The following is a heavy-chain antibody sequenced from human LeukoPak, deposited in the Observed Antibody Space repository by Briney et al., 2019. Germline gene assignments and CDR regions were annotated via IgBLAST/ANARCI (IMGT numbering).Heavy chain of an antibody. Sequence: SETLSLTCAVYGGSFSGYYWSWIRQPPGKGLEWIGEINHSGSTNYNPSLKSRVTISVDTSKNQFSLKLSSVTAADTAVYYCARRNGHSIPLWFRTPRAFDYLGQGTLVTVSS. CDR2: INHSGST. CDR1: GGSFSGYY. J-gene: IGHJ4*02. V-gene: IGHV4-34*01. D-gene: IGHD5-18*01. CDR3: ARRNGHSIPLWFRTPRAFDY.